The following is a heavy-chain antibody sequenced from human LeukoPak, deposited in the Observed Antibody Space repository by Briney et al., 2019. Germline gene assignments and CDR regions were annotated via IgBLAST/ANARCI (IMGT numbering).Heavy chain of an antibody. D-gene: IGHD3-10*01. J-gene: IGHJ4*02. Sequence: ASVKVSCKASGYTFTGYYMHWVRQAPGQGLEWMGIINPSGGSTSYAQKFQDRVTMTRDMSTSTVYMELSSLRSDDTAVYYCARDSGERGSGSYLIAYWGQGTLVTVSS. CDR1: GYTFTGYY. CDR3: ARDSGERGSGSYLIAY. V-gene: IGHV1-46*01. CDR2: INPSGGST.